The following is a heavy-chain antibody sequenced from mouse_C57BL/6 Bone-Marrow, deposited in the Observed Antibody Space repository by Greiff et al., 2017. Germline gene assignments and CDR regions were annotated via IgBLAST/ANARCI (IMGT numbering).Heavy chain of an antibody. V-gene: IGHV1-5*01. CDR3: KKRFHYYGSSGDY. CDR2: IYPGNSDT. D-gene: IGHD1-1*01. Sequence: VQLQQSGTVLARPGASVKMSCKTSGYTFTSYWMHWVKQRPGQGLEWIGAIYPGNSDTSYNQKFKGKAKLTAVTSASTAYMELSSLTTEDSAGYYCKKRFHYYGSSGDYWGQGTSVTVSA. J-gene: IGHJ4*01. CDR1: GYTFTSYW.